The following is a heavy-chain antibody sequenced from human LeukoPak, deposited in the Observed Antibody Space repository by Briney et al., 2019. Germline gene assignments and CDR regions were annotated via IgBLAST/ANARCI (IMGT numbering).Heavy chain of an antibody. J-gene: IGHJ4*02. CDR3: ARGNPGGEFY. V-gene: IGHV3-30*14. D-gene: IGHD1-14*01. Sequence: GGSLRLSCVASGFTFNSYAMHWVRQAPGKGLEWVAVISYDGSIKYYADSVKGRFTISRDNSKNTLYLQMNSLRAEDTAVYYCARGNPGGEFYWGQGTLVTVSS. CDR1: GFTFNSYA. CDR2: ISYDGSIK.